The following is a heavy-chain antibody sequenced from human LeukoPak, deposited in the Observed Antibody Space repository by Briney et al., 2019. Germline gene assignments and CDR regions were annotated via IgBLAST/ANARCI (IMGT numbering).Heavy chain of an antibody. CDR2: IRPDGRET. D-gene: IGHD1-1*01. CDR3: ARDHNYALDN. Sequence: PGGSLRLSCAASGFTFTNHWMHWVRQAPGKGLVWVSRIRPDGRETNHADSVKGRFTISRDNAKNTLYLQMNSLGAEDTAVYFCARDHNYALDNWGQGTLVTVSS. CDR1: GFTFTNHW. J-gene: IGHJ4*02. V-gene: IGHV3-74*01.